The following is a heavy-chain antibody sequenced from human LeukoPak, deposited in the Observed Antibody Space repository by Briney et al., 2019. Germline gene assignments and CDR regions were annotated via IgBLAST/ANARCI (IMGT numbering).Heavy chain of an antibody. Sequence: GGSLRLSCAASGVTFSSAWMNWVRQPPAKGLEWVGRSKSKTDGGTTDYAAPVKGRFTISRDDSKNTLYLQMNSLKTEDTAVYYCTTKAGLLWSDYFVDFWGQGTLVTVSS. CDR3: TTKAGLLWSDYFVDF. J-gene: IGHJ4*02. D-gene: IGHD3-3*01. V-gene: IGHV3-15*01. CDR1: GVTFSSAW. CDR2: SKSKTDGGTT.